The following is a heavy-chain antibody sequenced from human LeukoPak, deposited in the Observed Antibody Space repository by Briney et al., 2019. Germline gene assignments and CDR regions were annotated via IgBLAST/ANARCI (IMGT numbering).Heavy chain of an antibody. D-gene: IGHD6-6*01. CDR3: ARVPPRIAARPLDY. CDR1: GFTFSSYS. J-gene: IGHJ4*02. CDR2: ISSSSSTI. V-gene: IGHV3-48*04. Sequence: PGGSLRLSCAASGFTFSSYSMNWVRQAPGKGLEWVSYISSSSSTIYYADSVKGRFTIARDNAKNSLYLQMNSLRAEDTAVYYCARVPPRIAARPLDYWGQGTLVTVSS.